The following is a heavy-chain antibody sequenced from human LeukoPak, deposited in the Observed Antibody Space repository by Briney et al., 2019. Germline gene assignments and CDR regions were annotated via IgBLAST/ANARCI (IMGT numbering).Heavy chain of an antibody. CDR2: ISAYNGNT. CDR1: GYTFTSYG. Sequence: ASVKVSCKASGYTFTSYGISWVRQAPGQGLEWMGWISAYNGNTNYAQKLQGRVTMTTDTSTSTAYMELRSLRSDDTAVYYCARIPGRLRADYYHYYMDVWGKGTTVTVSS. CDR3: ARIPGRLRADYYHYYMDV. D-gene: IGHD5-12*01. J-gene: IGHJ6*03. V-gene: IGHV1-18*01.